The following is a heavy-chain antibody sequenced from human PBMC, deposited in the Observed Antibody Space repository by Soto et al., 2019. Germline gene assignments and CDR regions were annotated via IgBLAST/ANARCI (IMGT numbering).Heavy chain of an antibody. CDR1: GITVRSHY. D-gene: IGHD2-15*01. Sequence: PGGSLRLSCAASGITVRSHYMNWVRQAPGKGLEWVSVIYSGGDTNYADSVRGRFTISRDTLKNMLYLQMNSLRVEDTAVYYCARARDSGGPRDFQHWGQGTPVTVSS. CDR2: IYSGGDT. CDR3: ARARDSGGPRDFQH. V-gene: IGHV3-53*01. J-gene: IGHJ1*01.